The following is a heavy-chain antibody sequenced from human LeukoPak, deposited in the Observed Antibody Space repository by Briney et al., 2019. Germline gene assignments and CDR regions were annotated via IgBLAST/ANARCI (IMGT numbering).Heavy chain of an antibody. V-gene: IGHV3-48*03. CDR2: ISNSGSTI. CDR1: GFTFSYYE. Sequence: GGSLRLSCTASGFTFSYYEMNWVRRAPGKGLEWVSYISNSGSTIYYADSVRGRFTISRDNAKNSLYLQMDSLRAEDTAVYYCASRAGLDYWGQGTLVTVSS. J-gene: IGHJ4*02. CDR3: ASRAGLDY.